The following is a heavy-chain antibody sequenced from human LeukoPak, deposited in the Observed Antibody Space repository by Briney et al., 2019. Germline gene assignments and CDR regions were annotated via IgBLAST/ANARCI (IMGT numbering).Heavy chain of an antibody. J-gene: IGHJ5*02. CDR2: INPSGGST. Sequence: ASVKVSCKAPGYTFTSYYMHWVRQAPGQGLEWMGIINPSGGSTSYAQKFQGRVTMTRDMSTSTVYMELSSLRSEDTAVYYCARDRRITMVRGVIQYNWFDPWGQGTLVTVSS. CDR3: ARDRRITMVRGVIQYNWFDP. D-gene: IGHD3-10*01. CDR1: GYTFTSYY. V-gene: IGHV1-46*01.